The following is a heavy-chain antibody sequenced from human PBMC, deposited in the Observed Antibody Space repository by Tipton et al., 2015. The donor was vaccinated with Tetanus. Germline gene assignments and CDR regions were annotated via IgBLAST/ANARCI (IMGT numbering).Heavy chain of an antibody. CDR3: ARGGITLIAVTDDALDI. V-gene: IGHV1-8*01. CDR1: GYTFISYD. Sequence: QSGAEVKKPGASVKVSCKASGYTFISYDVNWVRQAPGQGLEWMGWMNPYTGNADYAQKFQGRVTMTRNTSTTTAYLELSSLRSEDTAVYYCARGGITLIAVTDDALDIWGQGTMVTVSS. D-gene: IGHD3-22*01. CDR2: MNPYTGNA. J-gene: IGHJ3*02.